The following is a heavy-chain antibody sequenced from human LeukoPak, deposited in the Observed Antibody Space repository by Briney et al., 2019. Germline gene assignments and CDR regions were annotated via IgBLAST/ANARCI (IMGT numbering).Heavy chain of an antibody. Sequence: PGGSLRLSCAASGFNFSGYWMSWVRQAPGKGLEWLANMKYDGSAKYYVDSVKGRFTISRDNAKNSLYLQMNSLRAEDTAVYYCARDKGYCSSTSCRQYYYYYMDVWGKGTTVTVSS. CDR3: ARDKGYCSSTSCRQYYYYYMDV. J-gene: IGHJ6*03. D-gene: IGHD2-2*01. V-gene: IGHV3-7*01. CDR2: MKYDGSAK. CDR1: GFNFSGYW.